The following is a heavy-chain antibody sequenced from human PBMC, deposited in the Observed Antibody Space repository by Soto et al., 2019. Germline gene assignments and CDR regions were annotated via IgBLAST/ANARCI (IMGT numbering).Heavy chain of an antibody. J-gene: IGHJ5*02. CDR3: ARAVVPARVSGFDP. Sequence: PSETLSLTCTVSGGSISSYYWSWIRQPPGKGLEWIGYIYYSGGTNYNPSLKSRVTISVDTSKNQFSLKLSSVTAADTAVDYGARAVVPARVSGFDPWGQGTLVTVSS. CDR1: GGSISSYY. D-gene: IGHD2-2*01. CDR2: IYYSGGT. V-gene: IGHV4-59*01.